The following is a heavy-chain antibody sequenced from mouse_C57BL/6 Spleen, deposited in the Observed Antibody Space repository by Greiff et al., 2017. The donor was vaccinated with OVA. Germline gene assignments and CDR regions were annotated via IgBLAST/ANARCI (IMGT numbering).Heavy chain of an antibody. CDR2: IDPEDGET. Sequence: VQLQQSGAELVKPGASVKLSCTASGFNIKDYYMHWVKQRTEQGLEWIGRIDPEDGETKYAPKFQGKATITADTSSNTAYLQLSSRTSEDTAVYYCARGEYYFDYWGQGTTLTVSS. J-gene: IGHJ2*01. V-gene: IGHV14-2*01. CDR3: ARGEYYFDY. CDR1: GFNIKDYY.